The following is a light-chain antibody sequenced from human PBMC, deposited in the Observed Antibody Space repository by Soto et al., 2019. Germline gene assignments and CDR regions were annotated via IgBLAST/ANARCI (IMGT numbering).Light chain of an antibody. J-gene: IGLJ2*01. CDR2: GVS. V-gene: IGLV2-8*01. CDR1: SSDVGGYNY. Sequence: QSALTQPPSASGSPGQSVTISCIGTSSDVGGYNYVSWYQQHPGKAPKLMIYGVSKRPSGVPDRFSGSKSGNTASLTVSGLQAEDEADYYCSSYAASNNLGVFGGGTQVTVL. CDR3: SSYAASNNLGV.